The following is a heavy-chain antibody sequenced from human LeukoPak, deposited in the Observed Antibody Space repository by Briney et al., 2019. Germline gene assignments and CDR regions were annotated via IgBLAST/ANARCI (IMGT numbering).Heavy chain of an antibody. CDR3: ARGYFVRNDY. J-gene: IGHJ4*02. Sequence: GGSLRLSCAVSGFTFSSYEMNWVRQAPGKGLEWVSYISSSGRIIYFADSVKGRFTISRDNAKNSLYLQMNSLRAEDTALYYCARGYFVRNDYWGQGTLVTVSS. CDR1: GFTFSSYE. CDR2: ISSSGRII. V-gene: IGHV3-48*03. D-gene: IGHD3-10*02.